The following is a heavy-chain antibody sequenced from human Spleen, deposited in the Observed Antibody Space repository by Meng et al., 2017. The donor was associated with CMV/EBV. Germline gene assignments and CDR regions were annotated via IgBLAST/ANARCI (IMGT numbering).Heavy chain of an antibody. CDR1: GYSFTSYG. J-gene: IGHJ5*01. Sequence: ASVKVSCKASGYSFTSYGMSWVRQAPGQGLEWMGWISAYNGDTDYAQKFQGRVTMTTDTSTSTAYMELRSLSSDDTAVYYCARGRRGPDSWGQGTLVTVSS. D-gene: IGHD5-12*01. V-gene: IGHV1-18*01. CDR2: ISAYNGDT. CDR3: ARGRRGPDS.